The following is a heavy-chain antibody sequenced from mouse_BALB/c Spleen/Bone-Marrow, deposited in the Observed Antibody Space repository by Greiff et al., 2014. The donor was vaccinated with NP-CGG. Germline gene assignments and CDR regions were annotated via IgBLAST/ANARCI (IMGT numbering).Heavy chain of an antibody. CDR1: GYTLTNYW. CDR3: TRRAYGGSYGFAY. Sequence: VKLMESGAELAKPGASVKMSCKASGYTLTNYWMHWVKQRPGQGLEWIGYINPSTGYTEYNQKFKDKATLTADKSSSTAYMQLSSLTSEDSSVFYCTRRAYGGSYGFAYWGQETLVTVSA. J-gene: IGHJ3*01. CDR2: INPSTGYT. D-gene: IGHD1-1*01. V-gene: IGHV1-7*01.